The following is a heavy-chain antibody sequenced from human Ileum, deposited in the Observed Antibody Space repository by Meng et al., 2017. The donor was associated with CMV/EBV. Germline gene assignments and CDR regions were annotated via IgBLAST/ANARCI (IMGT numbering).Heavy chain of an antibody. CDR2: ISAYNGNT. Sequence: SGNTFTSYGISWVRQAPGQGLEWMGWISAYNGNTNYAQKLQGRVTMTTDTSTSTAYMELRSLRSDDTAVYYCAGEGGPAQWAWLDPWGQGTLVTVSS. CDR3: AGEGGPAQWAWLDP. J-gene: IGHJ5*02. V-gene: IGHV1-18*01. CDR1: GNTFTSYG. D-gene: IGHD1-26*01.